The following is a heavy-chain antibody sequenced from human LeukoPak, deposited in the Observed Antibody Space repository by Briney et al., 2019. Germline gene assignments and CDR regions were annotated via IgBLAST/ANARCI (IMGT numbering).Heavy chain of an antibody. CDR1: GFTFSSYA. J-gene: IGHJ4*02. D-gene: IGHD6-13*01. CDR2: ISYDGSNK. Sequence: GGSLRLSCAASGFTFSSYAMHWVRQAPGKGLEWVAVISYDGSNKYYADSVKGQFTISRDNSKNTLYLQMNSLRAEDTAVYYCARAEYSSSYDYWGQGTLVTVSS. CDR3: ARAEYSSSYDY. V-gene: IGHV3-30-3*01.